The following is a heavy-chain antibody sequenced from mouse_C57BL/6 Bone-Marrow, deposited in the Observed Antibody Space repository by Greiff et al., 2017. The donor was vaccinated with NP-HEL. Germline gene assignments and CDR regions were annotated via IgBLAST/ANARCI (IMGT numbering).Heavy chain of an antibody. D-gene: IGHD3-2*02. CDR2: INPNNGGT. J-gene: IGHJ3*01. CDR1: GYTFTDYN. V-gene: IGHV1-18*01. Sequence: EVQLQESGPELVKPGASVKIPCKASGYTFTDYNMDWVKQSHGKSLEWIGDINPNNGGTIFTQKFKGKATLTVDKSSSTAYMELRSLTSADTAVYYCARSGTAQSWFAYWGQGTLVTVSA. CDR3: ARSGTAQSWFAY.